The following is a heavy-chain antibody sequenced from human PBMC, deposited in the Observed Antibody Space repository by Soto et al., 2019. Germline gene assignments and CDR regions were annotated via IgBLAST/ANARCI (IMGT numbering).Heavy chain of an antibody. D-gene: IGHD3-22*01. CDR2: IYYSGTT. Sequence: SETLSLTCAVSGYSISSSNWWRWIRQPPGKGLEWIGYIYYSGTTYYNPSLKSRVTMSVDTSKNQFSLKLSSVTAADTAVYYCARVAPLLDSSGYYGTPGYFDYWGQGTLVTVSS. CDR3: ARVAPLLDSSGYYGTPGYFDY. CDR1: GYSISSSNW. V-gene: IGHV4-28*03. J-gene: IGHJ4*02.